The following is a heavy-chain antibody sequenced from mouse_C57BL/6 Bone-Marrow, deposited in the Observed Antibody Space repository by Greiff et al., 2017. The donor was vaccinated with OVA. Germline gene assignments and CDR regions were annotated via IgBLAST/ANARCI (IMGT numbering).Heavy chain of an antibody. Sequence: EVKLVESGPVLVKPGASVKMSCKASGYTFTDYYMNWVKQSHGKSLEWIGVINPYNGGTSYNQKFKGKATLTVDKSSSTAYMELNSLTSEDSAVYYCAREGAIYYGTPYFDYWGQGTTLTVSS. J-gene: IGHJ2*01. CDR2: INPYNGGT. V-gene: IGHV1-19*01. D-gene: IGHD2-1*01. CDR1: GYTFTDYY. CDR3: AREGAIYYGTPYFDY.